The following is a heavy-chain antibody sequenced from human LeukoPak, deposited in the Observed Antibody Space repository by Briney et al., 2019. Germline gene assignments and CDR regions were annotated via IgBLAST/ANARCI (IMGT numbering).Heavy chain of an antibody. D-gene: IGHD5-12*01. CDR1: GFTFSSYA. CDR2: ISGSGGST. Sequence: GGSLRLSCAASGFTFSSYAMSWVRQAPGKGLEWVSAISGSGGSTYYADSVKGRFTISRDNSKNTLYLQMNSPRAEDTAVYYCAKSSRGYVSSFDYWGQGTLVTVSS. J-gene: IGHJ4*02. CDR3: AKSSRGYVSSFDY. V-gene: IGHV3-23*01.